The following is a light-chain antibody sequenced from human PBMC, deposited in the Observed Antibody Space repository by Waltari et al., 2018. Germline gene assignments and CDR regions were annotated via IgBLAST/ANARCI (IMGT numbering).Light chain of an antibody. CDR2: GNT. CDR1: SSNIGAGYE. V-gene: IGLV1-40*01. Sequence: QSVLTQPPSVSGAPGQRVTIPCTGSSSNIGAGYEVHWYQQLPRPAPKLLIYGNTNRPAGVPDRFSASKSGTSASLAITGLQAEDEADYYCQSYDNSPSGVVFGGGTKLTVL. J-gene: IGLJ2*01. CDR3: QSYDNSPSGVV.